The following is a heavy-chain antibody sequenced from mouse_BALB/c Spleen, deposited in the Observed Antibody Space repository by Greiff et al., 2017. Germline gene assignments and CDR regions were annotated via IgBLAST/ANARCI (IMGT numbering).Heavy chain of an antibody. CDR3: ARWGPYGNYDYAMDY. CDR1: GYSITSDYA. V-gene: IGHV3-2*02. CDR2: ISYSGST. J-gene: IGHJ4*01. D-gene: IGHD2-1*01. Sequence: EVKLQESGPGLVKPSQSLSLTCTVTGYSITSDYAWNWIRQFPGNKLEWMGYISYSGSTSYNPSLKSRISITRDTSKNQFFLQLNSVTTEDTATYYCARWGPYGNYDYAMDYWGQGTSVTVSS.